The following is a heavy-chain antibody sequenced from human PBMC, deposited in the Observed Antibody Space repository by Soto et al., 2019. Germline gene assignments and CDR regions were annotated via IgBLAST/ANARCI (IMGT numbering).Heavy chain of an antibody. Sequence: QVQLVESGGGVVQPGRSLRLSCAASGFTFSSYAMHWVRQAPGKGLEWVAFISYDVSNKYYADSVKGRFTISRDNSKNTLYLQMNSLRAEDTAGYYCARDLGSSWYVKWFDPWGQGTLVTVSS. CDR3: ARDLGSSWYVKWFDP. CDR2: ISYDVSNK. D-gene: IGHD6-13*01. J-gene: IGHJ5*02. CDR1: GFTFSSYA. V-gene: IGHV3-30-3*01.